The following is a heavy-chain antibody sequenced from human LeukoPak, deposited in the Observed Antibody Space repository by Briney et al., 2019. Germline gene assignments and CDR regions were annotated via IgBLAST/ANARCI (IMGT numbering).Heavy chain of an antibody. Sequence: SVKVSCKTSGGTFNNSAISWVRHAPGQGLEWLGGIMPLFGTAGYAQKFQGRVTITKDESTRTVYLELTSLTSDDTAVYYCARDVHGDYGSGWFDPWGQGTLVSVS. V-gene: IGHV1-69*05. CDR2: IMPLFGTA. CDR3: ARDVHGDYGSGWFDP. CDR1: GGTFNNSA. D-gene: IGHD4-17*01. J-gene: IGHJ5*02.